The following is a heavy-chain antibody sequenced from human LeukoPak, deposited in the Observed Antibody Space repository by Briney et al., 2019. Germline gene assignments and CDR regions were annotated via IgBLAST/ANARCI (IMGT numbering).Heavy chain of an antibody. V-gene: IGHV1-8*01. CDR3: ARGPISYYYDSYGMDV. CDR1: GYTFTSYD. J-gene: IGHJ6*02. D-gene: IGHD3-22*01. CDR2: MTHNSGNT. Sequence: GASVKVSCKASGYTFTSYDISWVRQATGQGVEWMGWMTHNSGNTGYAQKPQARATMTRNTSISTAYMELSSLRSEDTAVYYCARGPISYYYDSYGMDVWGQGTTVTVSS.